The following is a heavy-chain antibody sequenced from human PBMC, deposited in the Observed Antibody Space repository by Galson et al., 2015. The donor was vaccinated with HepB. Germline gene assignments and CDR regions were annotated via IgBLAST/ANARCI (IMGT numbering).Heavy chain of an antibody. CDR1: GFTFSSYS. D-gene: IGHD3-10*01. CDR2: ISSSSSTI. CDR3: ARDTRGVRGVNRLEL. J-gene: IGHJ5*02. V-gene: IGHV3-48*01. Sequence: SLRLSCAASGFTFSSYSMNWVRQAPGKGLEWVSYISSSSSTIYYADSVKGRFTISRDNAKNSLYLQMNSLRAEDTAVYYCARDTRGVRGVNRLELWGQGTLVTVSS.